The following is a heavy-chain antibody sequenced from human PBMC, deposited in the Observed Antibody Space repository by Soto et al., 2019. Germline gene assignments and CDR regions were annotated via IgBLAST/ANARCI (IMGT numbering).Heavy chain of an antibody. V-gene: IGHV1-18*01. CDR2: ITAYNGNT. Sequence: QVQLVQSGAEVKKPGASVKVSCKASGYTFTSYGISWVRQAPGQGLEWMGWITAYNGNTNYAQKLQGRVTMTTDTSTSTDDMELRSLRSDDTAVYYCAKRRGYSNGEFDYWGQGTLVTVSS. J-gene: IGHJ4*02. D-gene: IGHD5-18*01. CDR1: GYTFTSYG. CDR3: AKRRGYSNGEFDY.